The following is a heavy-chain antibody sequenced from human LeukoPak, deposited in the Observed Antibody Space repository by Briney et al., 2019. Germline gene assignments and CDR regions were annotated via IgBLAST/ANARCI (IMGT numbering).Heavy chain of an antibody. D-gene: IGHD3-10*01. V-gene: IGHV3-13*01. J-gene: IGHJ6*02. CDR2: IGTAGDT. CDR1: GFTFSSYD. Sequence: PGGSLRHSCAASGFTFSSYDMHWVRQATGKGLEWVSAIGTAGDTYYPGSVKGRFTISRENAKNSLYLQMNSLRAGDTAVYYCARAHYYGSGSYPSYYYYGMDVWGQGTTVTVSS. CDR3: ARAHYYGSGSYPSYYYYGMDV.